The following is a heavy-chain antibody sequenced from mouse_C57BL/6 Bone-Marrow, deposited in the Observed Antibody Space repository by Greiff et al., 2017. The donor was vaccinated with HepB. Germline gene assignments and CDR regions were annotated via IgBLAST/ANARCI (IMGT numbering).Heavy chain of an antibody. V-gene: IGHV5-4*03. CDR3: ARVDY. Sequence: DVKLVESGGGLVKPGGSLKLSCAASGFTFSSYAMSWVRQTPEKRLEWVATISDGGSYTYYPDNVKGRFTISRDNAKNNLYLQMSHLKSEDTAMYYCARVDYWGQGTTLTVSS. J-gene: IGHJ2*01. CDR2: ISDGGSYT. CDR1: GFTFSSYA.